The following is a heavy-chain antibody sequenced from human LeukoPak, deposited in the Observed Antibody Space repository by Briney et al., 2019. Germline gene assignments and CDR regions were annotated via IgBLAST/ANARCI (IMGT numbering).Heavy chain of an antibody. CDR3: ARFQRGLVDY. CDR1: GGSFSGYY. V-gene: IGHV4-34*01. J-gene: IGHJ4*02. Sequence: KTSETLSLTCAVYGGSFSGYYWSWIRQPPGKGLEWIGEINHSGSTNYNPSLKSRVTISVDTSKNQFSLKLSSVTAADTAVYYCARFQRGLVDYWGQGTLVTVSS. CDR2: INHSGST. D-gene: IGHD3/OR15-3a*01.